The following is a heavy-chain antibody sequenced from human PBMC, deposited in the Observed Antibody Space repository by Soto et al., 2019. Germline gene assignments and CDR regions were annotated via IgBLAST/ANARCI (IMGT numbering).Heavy chain of an antibody. CDR1: GGPIKTGDYY. Sequence: SETLSLTCNVSGGPIKTGDYYWNWIRQPPGKGLEWIGYVFYSGATNYSPSLKSRAAISMDTSKNQFSLSLTSVTAADTAVYYCTRAGFSYGHLLFWGQGIRVTVSS. CDR3: TRAGFSYGHLLF. V-gene: IGHV4-30-4*01. J-gene: IGHJ4*02. D-gene: IGHD3-10*01. CDR2: VFYSGAT.